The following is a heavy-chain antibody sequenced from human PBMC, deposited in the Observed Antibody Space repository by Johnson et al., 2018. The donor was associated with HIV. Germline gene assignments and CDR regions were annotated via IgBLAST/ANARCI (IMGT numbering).Heavy chain of an antibody. CDR2: IYSGGGT. J-gene: IGHJ3*02. V-gene: IGHV3-66*02. CDR1: GFTVSSNY. D-gene: IGHD4-17*01. Sequence: VLLVESGGGLVQPGGSLRLSCTASGFTVSSNYMSWVRQGPGTGLEWVSVIYSGGGTYHADSVKGRFTISRDNSKNTLYLQMNSLRAEDTAVYYCAKGNGDYRSDAFDIWGQGTMVTVSS. CDR3: AKGNGDYRSDAFDI.